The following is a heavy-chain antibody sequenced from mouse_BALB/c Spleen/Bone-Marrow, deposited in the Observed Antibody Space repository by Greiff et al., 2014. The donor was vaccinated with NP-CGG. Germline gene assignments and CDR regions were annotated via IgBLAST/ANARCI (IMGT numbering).Heavy chain of an antibody. D-gene: IGHD2-10*02. CDR1: GFTFSDYY. Sequence: EVHLVESGGGLVKPGGSLKLSCVASGFTFSDYYMYWVRQTPEKRLEWVATISDGGTYTFYPDSVKGRFTISRDNAKNNLYLQMSSLQSEDTAMYYCTRSGKRYGAMDYWGQGTSVTVSS. J-gene: IGHJ4*01. CDR2: ISDGGTYT. V-gene: IGHV5-4*02. CDR3: TRSGKRYGAMDY.